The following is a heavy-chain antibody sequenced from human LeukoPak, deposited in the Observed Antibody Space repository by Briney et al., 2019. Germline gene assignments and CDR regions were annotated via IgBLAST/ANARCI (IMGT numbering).Heavy chain of an antibody. CDR1: GFTFSSYS. J-gene: IGHJ4*02. CDR3: ARGYCSGTSCFDY. D-gene: IGHD2-2*01. CDR2: IYTAGST. Sequence: PGGSLRLSCAASGFTFSSYSMIWVRQAPGKGPEWVSVIYTAGSTYYADSVKGRFTISRDSSMNTLYLQMNSLRAEDTAVYYCARGYCSGTSCFDYWGQGTLVTVSS. V-gene: IGHV3-66*01.